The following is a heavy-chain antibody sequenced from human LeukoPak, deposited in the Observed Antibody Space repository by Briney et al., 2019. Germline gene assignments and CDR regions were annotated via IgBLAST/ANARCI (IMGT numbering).Heavy chain of an antibody. CDR1: RLTFSSYC. J-gene: IGHJ4*02. D-gene: IGHD3-9*01. CDR2: IRYDGSNK. CDR3: ATLDEIMTGSPLDGY. Sequence: PGGSLRLSCAASRLTFSSYCMHSVRQAPGKGLEWVAFIRYDGSNKYYADSVKGRFTISRDNSKNTLYLQMNSLRSEETPVYYCATLDEIMTGSPLDGYWGQGTLVTVSS. V-gene: IGHV3-30*02.